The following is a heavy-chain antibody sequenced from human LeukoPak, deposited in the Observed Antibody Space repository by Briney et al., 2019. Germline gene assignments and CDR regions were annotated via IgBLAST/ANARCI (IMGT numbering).Heavy chain of an antibody. D-gene: IGHD3-10*01. Sequence: SETLSLTCAVYGGSFSGYYWSSIRQPPGKGLEWIGEINHSGSTNYNPSLKSRVTISVDTSKNQFSLKLSSVTAADTAVYYCVGRYYYGSGSADPPYYYGMDVWGKGTTVTVSS. CDR1: GGSFSGYY. J-gene: IGHJ6*04. CDR3: VGRYYYGSGSADPPYYYGMDV. CDR2: INHSGST. V-gene: IGHV4-34*01.